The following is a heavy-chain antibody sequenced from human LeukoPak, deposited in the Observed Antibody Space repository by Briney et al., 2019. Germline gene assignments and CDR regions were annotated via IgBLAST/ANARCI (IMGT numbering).Heavy chain of an antibody. Sequence: PGGSLRLACAASGFTFSSYEMNWVRQAPGKGLEWISYSSSSGSTIYYADSVKGRFTISRDNAKNSLYLQMNSLRAEDTAVYYCARARDCSGGSCYSWYYYYYMDVWGKGTTVTVSS. CDR3: ARARDCSGGSCYSWYYYYYMDV. J-gene: IGHJ6*03. CDR2: SSSSGSTI. V-gene: IGHV3-48*03. D-gene: IGHD2-15*01. CDR1: GFTFSSYE.